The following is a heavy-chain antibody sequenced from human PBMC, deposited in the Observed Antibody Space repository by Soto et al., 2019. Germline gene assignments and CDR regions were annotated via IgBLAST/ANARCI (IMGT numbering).Heavy chain of an antibody. D-gene: IGHD3-22*01. CDR1: GYTFTSYA. V-gene: IGHV1-3*01. Sequence: ASVKVSCKASGYTFTSYAMHWVRQAPGQRLEWMGWTNAGNGNTKYSQKFQGRVTITRDTSASTAYMELSSLRSEDTAVYYCARASGRRNYYDSSGYYYWGQGTLATVSS. J-gene: IGHJ4*02. CDR2: TNAGNGNT. CDR3: ARASGRRNYYDSSGYYY.